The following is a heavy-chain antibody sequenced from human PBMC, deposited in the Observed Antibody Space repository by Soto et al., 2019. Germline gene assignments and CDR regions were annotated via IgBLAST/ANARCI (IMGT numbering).Heavy chain of an antibody. CDR3: ARGTYSGSHSAFDI. V-gene: IGHV3-23*01. J-gene: IGHJ3*02. D-gene: IGHD1-26*01. CDR2: ISGSGGST. CDR1: GFTFSSYA. Sequence: GGSLRLSCAASGFTFSSYAMSWVRQAPGKGLEWVSAISGSGGSTYYADSVKGRFTISRDNAKNSLYLQMNSLRAEDTAVHYCARGTYSGSHSAFDIWGQGTMVTVSS.